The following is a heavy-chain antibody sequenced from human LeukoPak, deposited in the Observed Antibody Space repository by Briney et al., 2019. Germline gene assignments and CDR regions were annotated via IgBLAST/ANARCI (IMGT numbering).Heavy chain of an antibody. CDR3: ARGRPRGTGAFDI. CDR2: IWYDGSNK. V-gene: IGHV3-33*01. CDR1: GFTFSSYG. Sequence: PGGSLRLSCAASGFTFSSYGMHWVRQAPGKGLEWVAVIWYDGSNKYYADSVKGRFTISRDNSKNTLYLQMNSLRAEDTAVYYCARGRPRGTGAFDIWGQGTMVTVSS. D-gene: IGHD3/OR15-3a*01. J-gene: IGHJ3*02.